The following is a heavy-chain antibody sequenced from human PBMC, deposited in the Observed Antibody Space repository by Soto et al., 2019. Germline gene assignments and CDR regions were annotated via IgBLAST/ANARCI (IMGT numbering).Heavy chain of an antibody. CDR1: GFTFSSYG. J-gene: IGHJ6*02. Sequence: GGSLRLSCAASGFTFSSYGMHWVRQAPGKGLEWVAVIWYDGSNKYYADSVKGRFTISRDNSKNTLYLQMNSLRAEDTAVYYCARSMAAAGTSPYYYYYGMVVWGQGTTVTVSS. CDR3: ARSMAAAGTSPYYYYYGMVV. V-gene: IGHV3-33*01. D-gene: IGHD6-13*01. CDR2: IWYDGSNK.